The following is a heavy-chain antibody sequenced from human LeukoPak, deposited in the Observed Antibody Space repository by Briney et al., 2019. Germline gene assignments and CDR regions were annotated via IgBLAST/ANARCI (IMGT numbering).Heavy chain of an antibody. J-gene: IGHJ4*02. CDR3: AKRGPVVYDL. V-gene: IGHV3-66*02. CDR2: IYTGDST. Sequence: GSLRLSCAASGFTVSGTYMSWVRQAPGKGLEWGSIIYTGDSTYYADSVKGRFTISRDNSKNTLYLQMNSLRPEDTAVYYCAKRGPVVYDLWGQGTLVTVSS. CDR1: GFTVSGTY.